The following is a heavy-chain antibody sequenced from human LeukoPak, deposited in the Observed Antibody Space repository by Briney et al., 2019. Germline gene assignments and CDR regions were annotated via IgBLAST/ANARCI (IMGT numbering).Heavy chain of an antibody. CDR2: IKSGGGT. D-gene: IGHD2-15*01. Sequence: PGGSLRLSCAASGFTFNTYVMSWVRQTPGKGLQWVSSIKSGGGTDYADSVKGRFTISRDNSKNTLYLQMDSLRAEDTAVYYCVRYCNGGSCYRAAFDVWGPGTMVTVSS. V-gene: IGHV3-23*01. CDR1: GFTFNTYV. CDR3: VRYCNGGSCYRAAFDV. J-gene: IGHJ3*01.